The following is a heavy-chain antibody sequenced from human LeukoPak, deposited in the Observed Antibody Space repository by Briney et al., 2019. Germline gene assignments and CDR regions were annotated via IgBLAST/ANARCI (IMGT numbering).Heavy chain of an antibody. V-gene: IGHV1-69*13. Sequence: ASVKVSCKASGGTFSSYAISWVRQAPGQGLEWMGGIIPIFGTANYAQKFQGRVTITADESTSTAYMELSSLRSEDTAVYYCASPRLGVVILDAFDIWGQGTMVTVSS. CDR2: IIPIFGTA. J-gene: IGHJ3*02. CDR3: ASPRLGVVILDAFDI. CDR1: GGTFSSYA. D-gene: IGHD3-3*01.